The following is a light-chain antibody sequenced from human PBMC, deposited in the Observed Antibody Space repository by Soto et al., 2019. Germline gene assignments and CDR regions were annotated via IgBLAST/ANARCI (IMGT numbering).Light chain of an antibody. Sequence: AIQMTQSPTSLSASVGDRVTITCRASQGIRNDLAWYQQKPGKAPKVLIFDTYNLQSGVPSRFSGRGSDTEFSLTISSLQPEDSATYYCLQDYNYPLTFGQGTKVEI. J-gene: IGKJ1*01. CDR1: QGIRND. CDR2: DTY. CDR3: LQDYNYPLT. V-gene: IGKV1-6*01.